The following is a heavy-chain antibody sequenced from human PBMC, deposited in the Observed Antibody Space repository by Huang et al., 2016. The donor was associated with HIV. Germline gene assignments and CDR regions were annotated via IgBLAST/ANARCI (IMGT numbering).Heavy chain of an antibody. D-gene: IGHD6-13*01. V-gene: IGHV4-59*01. CDR2: IHYSGST. CDR1: GGSISRYY. CDR3: ARGGPYSRDYYYYGMDV. J-gene: IGHJ6*02. Sequence: QVQLQESGPGLVKPSETLSLPCTVSGGSISRYYWSWIRQPPGKGLEWIGYIHYSGSTNDNPSLKSRVTTSVDTSKKQCVLKLSVVTAADTAVYYCARGGPYSRDYYYYGMDVWGQGTTVTVSS.